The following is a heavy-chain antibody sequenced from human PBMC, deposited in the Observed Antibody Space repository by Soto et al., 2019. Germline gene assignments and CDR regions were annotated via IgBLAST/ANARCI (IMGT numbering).Heavy chain of an antibody. J-gene: IGHJ4*02. D-gene: IGHD2-2*01. CDR2: ISGSGGTT. V-gene: IGHV3-23*01. CDR1: GFTFSSYT. Sequence: GGSLRLSCAASGFTFSSYTMSWVRQAPGKGLGWVSAISGSGGTTYYADSVKGRFTISRDNAKNTLYLQMNSLRAEDTAVYYCAKDLGDSISSLSHQECNFDSWGQGTLVTVSS. CDR3: AKDLGDSISSLSHQECNFDS.